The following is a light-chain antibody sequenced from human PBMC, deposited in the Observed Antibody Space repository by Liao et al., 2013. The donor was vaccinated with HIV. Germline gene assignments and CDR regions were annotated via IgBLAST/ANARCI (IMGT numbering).Light chain of an antibody. CDR3: QVWDSSSDRV. V-gene: IGLV3-21*04. Sequence: YVLTQSPSVSVAPGKTATITCGGNNIGSKSVHWYQQKPGQAPVLVIYYNSDRPSGIPERFSGSNSGNTATLTISRVEAGDEADYYCQVWDSSSDRVFGGGTKLTVL. J-gene: IGLJ3*02. CDR2: YNS. CDR1: NIGSKS.